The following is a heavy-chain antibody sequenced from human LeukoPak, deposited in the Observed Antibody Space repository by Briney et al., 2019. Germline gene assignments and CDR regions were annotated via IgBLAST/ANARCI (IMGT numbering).Heavy chain of an antibody. CDR1: DGSISGHY. CDR2: IFYTGRT. J-gene: IGHJ3*02. Sequence: SETLSLTCTVPDGSISGHYWSWIRQPPGKGLEWIGYIFYTGRTRYNPSLQSRVTISLDTSKSHFSLKLTSVTAADTAAYYCARLLDNDSSGHPDTFDMWGQGTMVTVSS. D-gene: IGHD3-22*01. V-gene: IGHV4-59*11. CDR3: ARLLDNDSSGHPDTFDM.